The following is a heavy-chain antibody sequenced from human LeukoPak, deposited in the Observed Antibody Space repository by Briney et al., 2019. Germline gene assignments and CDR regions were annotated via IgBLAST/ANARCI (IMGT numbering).Heavy chain of an antibody. Sequence: PGGSLRLSCAASGFTVSSSYMSWVRQAPGKGLEWVSVIYSGGSTYYADSVKGRFTISRDDSKNTLSLEMNSLDTEDTALYYCTTGRGSLYYFDNWGQGALVTVSS. CDR1: GFTVSSSY. D-gene: IGHD2-8*02. J-gene: IGHJ4*02. V-gene: IGHV3-66*01. CDR2: IYSGGST. CDR3: TTGRGSLYYFDN.